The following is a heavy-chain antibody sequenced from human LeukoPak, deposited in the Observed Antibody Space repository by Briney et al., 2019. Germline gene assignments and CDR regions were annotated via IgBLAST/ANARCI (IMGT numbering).Heavy chain of an antibody. CDR3: TRGSIAYYYMDV. J-gene: IGHJ6*03. CDR2: IYNSGST. CDR1: GDSFSYFY. D-gene: IGHD3-22*01. V-gene: IGHV4-59*01. Sequence: PSETLSLTCTVSGDSFSYFYWSWIRQPPGKGLEWIGYIYNSGSTNYNPSLKSRVTISVDTSKSQFSLKLSSVTAADTAVYYCTRGSIAYYYMDVWGKGTTVTISS.